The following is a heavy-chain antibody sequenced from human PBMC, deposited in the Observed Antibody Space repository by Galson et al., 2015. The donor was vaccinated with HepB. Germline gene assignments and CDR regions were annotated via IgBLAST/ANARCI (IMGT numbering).Heavy chain of an antibody. V-gene: IGHV1-3*01. CDR3: ARETVADYFDY. Sequence: SVKVSCKASGYTFTTYAMHWVRQAPGQRLEWMGWINAGNGNTKYSQKFQGRVTITRDTSASTAYTELSSLRSEDTAVYYCARETVADYFDYWGQGTLVTVSS. D-gene: IGHD6-19*01. J-gene: IGHJ4*02. CDR1: GYTFTTYA. CDR2: INAGNGNT.